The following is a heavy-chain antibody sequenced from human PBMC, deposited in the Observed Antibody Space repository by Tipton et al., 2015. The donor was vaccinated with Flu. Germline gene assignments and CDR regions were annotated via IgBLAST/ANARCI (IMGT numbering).Heavy chain of an antibody. J-gene: IGHJ5*02. CDR1: GGSISSSNYY. Sequence: LRLSCTVSGGSISSSNYYWDWIRQPPGKGLEWIGNIYYSGSTYYNPSLKSRVTISVDTSKNQFSLKLTSVTAADTAVYYCARRIYRGNSNWFDPWGQGTLVTVSS. CDR2: IYYSGST. D-gene: IGHD4-23*01. V-gene: IGHV4-39*01. CDR3: ARRIYRGNSNWFDP.